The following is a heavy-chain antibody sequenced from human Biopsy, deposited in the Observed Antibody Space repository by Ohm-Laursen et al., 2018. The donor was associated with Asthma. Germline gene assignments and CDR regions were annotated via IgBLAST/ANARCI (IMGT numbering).Heavy chain of an antibody. Sequence: EASVKVSCKAPGGTFSNFAISWVRQAPGQGLEWLGGIMTVFGTTNYPQKFQGRVTITADESTSTAYMEVTSLRSEDTAIYYCARCQVGYSSGWSLLLKKIYYPGMDVWGQGTAVTVSS. D-gene: IGHD6-19*01. CDR2: IMTVFGTT. CDR3: ARCQVGYSSGWSLLLKKIYYPGMDV. J-gene: IGHJ6*02. CDR1: GGTFSNFA. V-gene: IGHV1-69*13.